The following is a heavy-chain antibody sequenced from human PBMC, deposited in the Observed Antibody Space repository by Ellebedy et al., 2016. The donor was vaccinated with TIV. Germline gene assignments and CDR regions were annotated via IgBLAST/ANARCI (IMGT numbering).Heavy chain of an antibody. D-gene: IGHD4-17*01. CDR2: IIPILGIA. Sequence: AASVKVSCKASGGTFSSYAISWVRQAPGQGLEWMGRIIPILGIANYAQKFQGRVTITADKSTSTAYMELSSLRSEDTAVYYCTRLTTAYYGEKVGIDYWGQGTLVTVSS. V-gene: IGHV1-69*04. J-gene: IGHJ4*02. CDR1: GGTFSSYA. CDR3: TRLTTAYYGEKVGIDY.